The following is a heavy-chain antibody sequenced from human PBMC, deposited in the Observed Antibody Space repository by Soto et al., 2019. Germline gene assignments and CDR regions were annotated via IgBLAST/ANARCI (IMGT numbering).Heavy chain of an antibody. CDR3: ARTATCNGANYYYYGMDV. CDR1: GGSISSYY. J-gene: IGHJ6*02. CDR2: IYYSGST. V-gene: IGHV4-59*01. Sequence: SETLSLTCTVSGGSISSYYWSWIRQPPGKGLEWIGYIYYSGSTNYNPSLKSRVTISVDTSKNQFSLKLSSVTAAATAVYYCARTATCNGANYYYYGMDVWGQGTTVTVSS. D-gene: IGHD4-17*01.